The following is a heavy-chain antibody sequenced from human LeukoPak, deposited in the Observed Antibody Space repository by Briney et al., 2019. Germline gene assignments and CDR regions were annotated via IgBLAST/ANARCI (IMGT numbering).Heavy chain of an antibody. CDR2: IYYSGST. CDR3: ARDQGSSSGNNYYYYGMDV. J-gene: IGHJ6*02. CDR1: GGSISSGGYY. D-gene: IGHD6-13*01. Sequence: PSETLSLTCTVSGGSISSGGYYWSWIRQHPGKGLEWIGYIYYSGSTYYNPSLKSRVTISVDTSKNQFSLKLSSVTAADTAVYYCARDQGSSSGNNYYYYGMDVWGQGTTVTVSS. V-gene: IGHV4-31*03.